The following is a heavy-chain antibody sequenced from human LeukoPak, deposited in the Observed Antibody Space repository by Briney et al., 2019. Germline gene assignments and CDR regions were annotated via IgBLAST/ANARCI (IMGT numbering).Heavy chain of an antibody. V-gene: IGHV3-9*01. CDR1: GFTFDDYA. CDR3: ARASGTVTTAPFDS. J-gene: IGHJ4*02. CDR2: ISWNSGSI. D-gene: IGHD4-17*01. Sequence: PGGSLRLSCAASGFTFDDYAMHWVRQAPGKGLEWVSGISWNSGSIGYADSVKGRFTISRDNAKNSLYLQMNSLRAEDTAVYCCARASGTVTTAPFDSWGQGTLVTVSS.